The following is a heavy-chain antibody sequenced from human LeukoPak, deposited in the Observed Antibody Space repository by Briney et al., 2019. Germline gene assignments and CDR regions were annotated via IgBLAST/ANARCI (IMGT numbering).Heavy chain of an antibody. D-gene: IGHD6-13*01. V-gene: IGHV3-23*01. J-gene: IGHJ4*02. CDR1: GFTFSSYT. CDR2: ISGSGGST. CDR3: ARVIRAAPGKGYFDY. Sequence: PGRSLRLSCAASGFTFSSYTMHWVRQAPGKGLEWASSISGSGGSTYHADSVKGRFTISRDSSKNTLYLQMNSLRAEDTAIYYCARVIRAAPGKGYFDYWGQGTLVTVSS.